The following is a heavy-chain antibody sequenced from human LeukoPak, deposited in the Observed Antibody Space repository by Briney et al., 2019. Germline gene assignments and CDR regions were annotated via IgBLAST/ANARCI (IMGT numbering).Heavy chain of an antibody. CDR2: IYYSGST. CDR1: GGSISSSSYY. J-gene: IGHJ3*02. D-gene: IGHD4-17*01. V-gene: IGHV4-39*02. Sequence: SETLSLTCTVSGGSISSSSYYWGWIRQPPGKGLEWIGSIYYSGSTYYNPSLKSRVTISVDTSKNQFSLKLSSVTAADTAVYYCAREGGDYGDYEAFDIWGQGTMVTVSS. CDR3: AREGGDYGDYEAFDI.